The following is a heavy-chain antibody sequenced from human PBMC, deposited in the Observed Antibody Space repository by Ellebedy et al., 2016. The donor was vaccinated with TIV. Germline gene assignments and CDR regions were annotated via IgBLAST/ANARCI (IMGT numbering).Heavy chain of an antibody. CDR1: GFTFSTYN. CDR3: ARAGNERAVVAAAMTAFPSDY. CDR2: ITSSSSYI. D-gene: IGHD2-2*01. V-gene: IGHV3-21*01. Sequence: PGGSLRLSCAASGFTFSTYNMTWVLQAPGKGLEWVSSITSSSSYIYYAESVKGRFTISRDNAKNSLHLQMNSLRAEDTAVYYCARAGNERAVVAAAMTAFPSDYWGQGTLVTVSS. J-gene: IGHJ4*02.